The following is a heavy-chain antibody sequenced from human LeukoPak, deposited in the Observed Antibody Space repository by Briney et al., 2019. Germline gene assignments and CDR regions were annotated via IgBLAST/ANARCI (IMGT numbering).Heavy chain of an antibody. CDR2: IKQDGSEK. J-gene: IGHJ3*02. CDR3: AWAFDI. V-gene: IGHV3-7*01. CDR1: GFTFSSNW. Sequence: GGSLRLSCAASGFTFSSNWMSWVRQAPGKGLEWVANIKQDGSEKYYVDSVKGRFTISRDNAKNSLYLQMNSLRAEDTAVYYCAWAFDIWGQGTMVTVSS.